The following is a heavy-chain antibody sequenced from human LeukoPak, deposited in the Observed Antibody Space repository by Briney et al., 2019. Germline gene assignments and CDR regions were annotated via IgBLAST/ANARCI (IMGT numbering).Heavy chain of an antibody. Sequence: GGSLRLSCAASGFTFDDYGMSWVRQAPGKGLEWVSGINWNGGSTGYADSVKGRFTISRDNAKNTVTLEMNSLRDVDTAVYYCARVPWGSGHYDYWGQGTLVTVSS. CDR1: GFTFDDYG. CDR3: ARVPWGSGHYDY. D-gene: IGHD3-22*01. V-gene: IGHV3-20*04. CDR2: INWNGGST. J-gene: IGHJ4*02.